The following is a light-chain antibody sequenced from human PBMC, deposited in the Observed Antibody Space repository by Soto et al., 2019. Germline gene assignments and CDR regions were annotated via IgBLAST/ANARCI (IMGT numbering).Light chain of an antibody. CDR2: DAS. V-gene: IGKV3-11*01. CDR3: QQRHMWPIT. J-gene: IGKJ5*01. CDR1: QSIRSER. Sequence: EIVLTQSPDTLSLCPGERATLSCRASQSIRSERLAWYQQKPGQAPRLVIFDASNRASGMPERFSGSGSGTDFTLTISSLEPEDSAVYYCQQRHMWPITFGQGTRLEI.